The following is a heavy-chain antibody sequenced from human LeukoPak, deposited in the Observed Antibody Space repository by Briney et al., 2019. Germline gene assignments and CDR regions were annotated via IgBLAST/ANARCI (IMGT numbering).Heavy chain of an antibody. Sequence: ASVKVSCKASGYTFTSYDINWVRQATGQGLEWMGWMNPNSGNTGYAQKFQGRVTMTRNTSISTAYMELSSLRSEDTAVYCCARGRYDILTGYYTVFDYWGQGTLVTVSS. D-gene: IGHD3-9*01. V-gene: IGHV1-8*01. CDR3: ARGRYDILTGYYTVFDY. CDR1: GYTFTSYD. J-gene: IGHJ4*02. CDR2: MNPNSGNT.